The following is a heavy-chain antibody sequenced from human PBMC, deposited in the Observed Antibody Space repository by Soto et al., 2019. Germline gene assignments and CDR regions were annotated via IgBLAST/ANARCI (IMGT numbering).Heavy chain of an antibody. V-gene: IGHV4-4*02. CDR2: AYHNGLT. J-gene: IGHJ4*02. D-gene: IGHD6-19*01. CDR1: GDSVTSNVW. Sequence: QVQLQESGPGLVKPSGTLSLTFAVSGDSVTSNVWWSWVRQPPGKGLEWIGEAYHNGLTDYNPSLKSRVTMSVDTSKNEFSLTLTSLTAADTAIYYCARDAAVPGESDRFDYWGQGIMVTVSS. CDR3: ARDAAVPGESDRFDY.